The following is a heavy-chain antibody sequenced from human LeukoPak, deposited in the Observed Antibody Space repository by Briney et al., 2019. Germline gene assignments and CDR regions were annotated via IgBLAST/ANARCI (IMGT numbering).Heavy chain of an antibody. CDR1: GGSFSGYY. V-gene: IGHV4-34*01. CDR2: INHSGST. Sequence: SETLSLTCAVYGGSFSGYYWSWIRQPPGKGLEWIGEINHSGSTNYNPSLKSRVTISVGTSKNQFSLKLSSVTAADTAVYYCARAPGYSGYDTDYWGQGTLVTVSS. D-gene: IGHD5-12*01. CDR3: ARAPGYSGYDTDY. J-gene: IGHJ4*02.